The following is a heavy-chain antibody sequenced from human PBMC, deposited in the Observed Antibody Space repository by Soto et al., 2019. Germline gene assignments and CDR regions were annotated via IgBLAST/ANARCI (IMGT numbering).Heavy chain of an antibody. CDR1: GGTLRSYT. D-gene: IGHD3-16*01. J-gene: IGHJ5*02. Sequence: QVQLVQSGAEVKKPGSSVKVSCKASGGTLRSYTISWVRQAPGQGLEWMGRIIPILGIANYAQKFQGRVTITADKSTITAYMELSSMRSEDTAVYYCARDIWAENWFDPWGQGTLVTVYS. CDR3: ARDIWAENWFDP. V-gene: IGHV1-69*08. CDR2: IIPILGIA.